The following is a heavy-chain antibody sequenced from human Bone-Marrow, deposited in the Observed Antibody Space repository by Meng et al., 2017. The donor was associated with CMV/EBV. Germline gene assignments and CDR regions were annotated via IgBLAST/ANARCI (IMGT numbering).Heavy chain of an antibody. Sequence: ASVKVSCKASGNTLTAYYIHWVRQAPGQGLEWMGWINPNSGASYNAQQFQGRVTMTRETSISTAYLEVSWLRSDDTAVYYCARDAPGGPAEDTSNWFDPWGQGTLVTVSS. CDR3: ARDAPGGPAEDTSNWFDP. V-gene: IGHV1-2*02. D-gene: IGHD2-2*01. CDR2: INPNSGAS. J-gene: IGHJ5*02. CDR1: GNTLTAYY.